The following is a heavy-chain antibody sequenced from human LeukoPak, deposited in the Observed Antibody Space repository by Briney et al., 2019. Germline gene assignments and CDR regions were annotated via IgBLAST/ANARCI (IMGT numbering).Heavy chain of an antibody. D-gene: IGHD2-2*01. CDR2: INHSGST. CDR1: GGSFSGYY. Sequence: SETLSLTCAVYGGSFSGYYWSWIRQPPGKGLEWIGEINHSGSTNYNPSLKSRVTISVDTSKNQFSLKLSSVTAADTAVYYCARVPIPVVPAATDAFALWGQETVVTVSS. V-gene: IGHV4-34*01. J-gene: IGHJ3*01. CDR3: ARVPIPVVPAATDAFAL.